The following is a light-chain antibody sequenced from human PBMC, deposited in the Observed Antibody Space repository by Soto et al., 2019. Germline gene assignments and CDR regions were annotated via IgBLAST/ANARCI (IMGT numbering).Light chain of an antibody. CDR1: QSISSW. CDR2: QAS. Sequence: DIQMTQSPSTLSASVGDRVTTTCRASQSISSWLAWYQQKPGKAPKLLIYQASALESGVPSRFSGSGSGTEFTLTIPCLQPHDFATYYCHQYNSYPITFGGGTRVEIK. CDR3: HQYNSYPIT. J-gene: IGKJ4*01. V-gene: IGKV1-5*03.